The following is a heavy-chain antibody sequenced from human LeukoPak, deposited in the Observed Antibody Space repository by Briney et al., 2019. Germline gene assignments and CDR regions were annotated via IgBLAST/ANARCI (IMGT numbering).Heavy chain of an antibody. V-gene: IGHV4-34*01. CDR2: INHSGST. Sequence: SETLSLTCAVYGGSFSGYYWSWIRQPPGKGLEWIGEINHSGSTNYNPSLKSRVTISVDTSKNQFSLKLSSVTAADTAVYYCARMRWLLLDYYYGMDVWGQGTTVTVSS. D-gene: IGHD5-24*01. CDR1: GGSFSGYY. J-gene: IGHJ6*02. CDR3: ARMRWLLLDYYYGMDV.